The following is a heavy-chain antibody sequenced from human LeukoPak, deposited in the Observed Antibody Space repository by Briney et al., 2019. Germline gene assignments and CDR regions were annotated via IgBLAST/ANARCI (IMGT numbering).Heavy chain of an antibody. CDR1: GGSITNYY. CDR3: AREDYGGNGVLKY. CDR2: IYTSGST. J-gene: IGHJ4*02. V-gene: IGHV4-4*07. D-gene: IGHD4-23*01. Sequence: TSETLSLTCTVSGGSITNYYWSWIRQPAGKGLEWIGRIYTSGSTNYNPSLKSRVTISVDTSKNQFSLKLSSVTAADTAVYYCAREDYGGNGVLKYWGQGTLVTVSS.